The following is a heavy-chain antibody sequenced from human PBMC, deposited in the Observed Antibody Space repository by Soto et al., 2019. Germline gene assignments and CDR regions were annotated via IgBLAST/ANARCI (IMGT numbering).Heavy chain of an antibody. D-gene: IGHD3-9*01. J-gene: IGHJ4*02. Sequence: PSETLSLTCTISGGSISSYYWSWIRHPPGKGLEWIGYIYYSGSTNYNPSLKSRVTISVDTSKNQFSLKLSSVTAADTAVYYCARAPEIEAGYDYWGQGTLVTVS. CDR1: GGSISSYY. CDR3: ARAPEIEAGYDY. CDR2: IYYSGST. V-gene: IGHV4-59*01.